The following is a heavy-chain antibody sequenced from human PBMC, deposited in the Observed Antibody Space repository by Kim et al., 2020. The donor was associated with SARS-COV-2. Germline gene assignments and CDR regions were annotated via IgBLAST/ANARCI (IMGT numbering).Heavy chain of an antibody. CDR3: GRGYEFDY. CDR1: GYTFTNYG. V-gene: IGHV1-18*01. D-gene: IGHD1-1*01. CDR2: ISTYNGNT. J-gene: IGHJ4*02. Sequence: ASVKVSCKASGYTFTNYGISWVRQAPGQGLEWMGWISTYNGNTKYAQNLQGRVTMTTDTSTTTAYMELRSLRSDDTAVYFCGRGYEFDYWGQGTLVTVSS.